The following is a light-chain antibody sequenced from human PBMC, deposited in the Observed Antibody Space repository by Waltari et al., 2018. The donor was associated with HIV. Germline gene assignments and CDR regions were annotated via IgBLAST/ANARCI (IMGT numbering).Light chain of an antibody. CDR1: SGTIARHY. Sequence: NFILTQPHSVSRSPGKTVTISCTRTSGTIARHYVPWFPHRQGRAPIQGKHNDIHRRPGRAPTTVLYDDNHRPSGVPDRFSGTIDRSSNSASLMISGLQTEDEADYYCQSFDSNNHWVFGGGTKLTVL. CDR3: QSFDSNNHWV. CDR2: DDN. J-gene: IGLJ3*02. V-gene: IGLV6-57*03.